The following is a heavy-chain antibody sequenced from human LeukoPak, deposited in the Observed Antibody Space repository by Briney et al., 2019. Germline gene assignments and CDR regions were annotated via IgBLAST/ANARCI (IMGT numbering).Heavy chain of an antibody. D-gene: IGHD6-13*01. CDR2: IYWNVGST. CDR1: GFSSDDYG. Sequence: PGGCPRLSCAPSGFSSDDYGMRAGSPTPQEGLGCGSGIYWNVGSTGYADSSKGQFTISRDNAKNSLYLQMNSLRAEDTALYYCARDLLYGSSWYDAFDIWGEGTIVTVSS. J-gene: IGHJ3*02. V-gene: IGHV3-20*04. CDR3: ARDLLYGSSWYDAFDI.